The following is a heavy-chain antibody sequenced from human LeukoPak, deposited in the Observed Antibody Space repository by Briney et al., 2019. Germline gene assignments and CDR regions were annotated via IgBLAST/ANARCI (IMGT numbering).Heavy chain of an antibody. V-gene: IGHV3-53*01. D-gene: IGHD3-22*01. J-gene: IGHJ6*02. Sequence: GGSLRLSCAASGFTVSSNYMNWVRQAPGKGLEWVSVIYGGGKTYYADSVKGRFTLSRDNSKNMLFLQMNGLRVEDTAVYYCARDQATMIHNGFDVWGQGTTVTVSS. CDR1: GFTVSSNY. CDR2: IYGGGKT. CDR3: ARDQATMIHNGFDV.